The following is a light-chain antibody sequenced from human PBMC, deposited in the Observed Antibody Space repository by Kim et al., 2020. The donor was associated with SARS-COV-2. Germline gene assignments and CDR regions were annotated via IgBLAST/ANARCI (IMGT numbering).Light chain of an antibody. J-gene: IGLJ2*01. V-gene: IGLV9-49*01. Sequence: CTLSSGYSNYKVDWYQQRPGKGPRFVMRVGTGEIVGSKGDGIPDRFSVLGSGLNRYLTIKNIQEEDESDYHCGADHGSGSNFAWGVFGGGTKLTVL. CDR2: VGTGEIVG. CDR1: SGYSNYK. CDR3: GADHGSGSNFAWGV.